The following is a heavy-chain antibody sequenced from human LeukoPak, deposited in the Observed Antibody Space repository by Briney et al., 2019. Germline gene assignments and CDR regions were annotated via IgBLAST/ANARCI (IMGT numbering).Heavy chain of an antibody. Sequence: SETLSLTCTVSGGSISSSSYYWGWIRQPPGKGLEWIGSIYYSGSTYYNPSLKSRVTISVDTSKNQFSLKLSSVTAADTAVYYCARDGVGTSHYWGQGTLVTVSS. CDR1: GGSISSSSYY. CDR3: ARDGVGTSHY. V-gene: IGHV4-39*07. CDR2: IYYSGST. J-gene: IGHJ4*02. D-gene: IGHD3-3*01.